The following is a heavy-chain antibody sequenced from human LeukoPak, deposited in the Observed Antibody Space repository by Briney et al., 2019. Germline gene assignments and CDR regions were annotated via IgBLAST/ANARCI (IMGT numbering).Heavy chain of an antibody. J-gene: IGHJ3*02. V-gene: IGHV3-21*01. Sequence: GGSLRLSCAASGFTFSSYSMNWVRQAPEKGLEWVSSISSSSSYIYYADSVKGRFTISRDNAKNSLYLQMNSLRAEDTAVYYCAKGRAIEAFDIWGQGTMVTVSS. CDR2: ISSSSSYI. CDR1: GFTFSSYS. CDR3: AKGRAIEAFDI. D-gene: IGHD3-22*01.